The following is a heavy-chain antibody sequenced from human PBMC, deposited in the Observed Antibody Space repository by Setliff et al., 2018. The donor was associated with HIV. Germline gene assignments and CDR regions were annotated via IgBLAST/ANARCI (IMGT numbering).Heavy chain of an antibody. J-gene: IGHJ6*03. Sequence: KTSETLSLTCTVSGGSISSHYWTWIRQPPGKGLEWIGYIYYSGSTTYNPSLKSRVAISVDTSKNQFSLKVNSVTAVDTAVYYCARGLNDYTNPSYMDVWGKGTTVTVSS. CDR2: IYYSGST. D-gene: IGHD4-4*01. CDR3: ARGLNDYTNPSYMDV. CDR1: GGSISSHY. V-gene: IGHV4-59*11.